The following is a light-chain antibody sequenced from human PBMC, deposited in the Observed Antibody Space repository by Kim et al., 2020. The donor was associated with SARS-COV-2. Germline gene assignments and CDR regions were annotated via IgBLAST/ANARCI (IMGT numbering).Light chain of an antibody. CDR3: AAWDDSLSGSWV. CDR2: RNN. V-gene: IGLV1-47*01. J-gene: IGLJ3*02. Sequence: RVTISCSGSRSNIGSNYVYWYQQRPGTAPKLLIYRNNQRPSGVPDRFSGSKSGTSASLAISGLRSEDEADYYCAAWDDSLSGSWVFGGGTQLTVL. CDR1: RSNIGSNY.